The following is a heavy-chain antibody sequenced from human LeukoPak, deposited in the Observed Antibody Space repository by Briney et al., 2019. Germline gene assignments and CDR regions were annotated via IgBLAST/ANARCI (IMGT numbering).Heavy chain of an antibody. J-gene: IGHJ4*01. CDR1: GYTFTGYY. D-gene: IGHD6-13*01. CDR3: ARSSSSWYRSANDY. CDR2: INPKNGGS. Sequence: GVSVKVSCKASGYTFTGYYMHWVRQAPGQGLEWVGWINPKNGGSNYAQKFQGRVTMTRDRSISTAYMELSSLRSDDTAVYFCARSSSSWYRSANDYWGQGTLVTVSS. V-gene: IGHV1-2*02.